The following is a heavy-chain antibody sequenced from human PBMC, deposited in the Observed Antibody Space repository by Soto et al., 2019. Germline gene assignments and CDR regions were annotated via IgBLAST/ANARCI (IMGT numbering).Heavy chain of an antibody. D-gene: IGHD6-13*01. Sequence: GGYLRLSCAASGFTFSDYYMSWIRQAPGKGLEWVSYISSSGSTIYYADSVKGRFTISRDNAKNSLYLQMNSLRAEDTAVYYCARAVSTAADERGPFQHWGQGTLVTVSS. CDR3: ARAVSTAADERGPFQH. CDR1: GFTFSDYY. V-gene: IGHV3-11*01. J-gene: IGHJ1*01. CDR2: ISSSGSTI.